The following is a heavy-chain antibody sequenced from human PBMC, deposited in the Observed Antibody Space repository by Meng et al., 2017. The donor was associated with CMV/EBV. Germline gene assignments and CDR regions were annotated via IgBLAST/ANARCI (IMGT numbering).Heavy chain of an antibody. D-gene: IGHD3-22*01. J-gene: IGHJ4*02. Sequence: SRPSLPLRCYSSRWFPPPPPHALPWLPSIYYRGRTYYNPSLKCPVTISVDPSKNQFSLKLSSVTAADTAVYYCARVHPDSSGYYFDYWGQGTLVTVSS. CDR3: ARVHPDSSGYYFDY. CDR2: IYYRGRT. CDR1: RPSLPLRCYS. V-gene: IGHV4-31*01.